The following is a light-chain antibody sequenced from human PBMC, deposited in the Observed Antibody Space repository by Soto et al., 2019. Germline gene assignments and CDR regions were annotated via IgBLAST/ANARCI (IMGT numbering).Light chain of an antibody. CDR1: QSISGSS. Sequence: ENVLTQSPGTLSLSPGERVTLSCRASQSISGSSLAWYQQKPGQSPRLLIYGASTRANGISDRVSGSGSGTDFTLTISRLEPEDSGVYYCHQYATSPTFGQGTTVEIK. J-gene: IGKJ1*01. V-gene: IGKV3-20*01. CDR2: GAS. CDR3: HQYATSPT.